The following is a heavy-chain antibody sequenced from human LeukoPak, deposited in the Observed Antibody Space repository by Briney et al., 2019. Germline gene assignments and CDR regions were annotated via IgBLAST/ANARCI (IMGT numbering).Heavy chain of an antibody. D-gene: IGHD3-10*01. V-gene: IGHV3-13*01. Sequence: HPGGSLRLSCAASGFTFSSYDMHWVRQATGKGLEWVSAIGTAGDTFYPGSVKGRFTISRENAKNSLYLQMNSLRAGDTAVYYCAGGPAKVYGSGSYEPGWGQGTLVTVSS. CDR3: AGGPAKVYGSGSYEPG. CDR2: IGTAGDT. J-gene: IGHJ4*02. CDR1: GFTFSSYD.